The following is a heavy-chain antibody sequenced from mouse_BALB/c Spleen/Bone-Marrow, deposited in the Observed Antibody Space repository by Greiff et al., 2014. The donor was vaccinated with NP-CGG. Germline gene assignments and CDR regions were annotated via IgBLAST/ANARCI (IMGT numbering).Heavy chain of an antibody. J-gene: IGHJ3*01. V-gene: IGHV5-12*02. CDR1: GFTFGDYY. CDR3: ARPLYDGYYVAY. CDR2: ISNGGGST. D-gene: IGHD2-3*01. Sequence: VQLKESGGGLVQPGGSLKLSCATSGFTFGDYYMYWVRQTPEKSLEWVAYISNGGGSTYYPDTVKGRFTISRDNAKNTLYLQMSRLKSEDTAMYYCARPLYDGYYVAYWGQGTLVTVSA.